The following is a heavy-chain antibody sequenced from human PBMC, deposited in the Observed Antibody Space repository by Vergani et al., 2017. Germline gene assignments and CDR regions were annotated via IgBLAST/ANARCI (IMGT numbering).Heavy chain of an antibody. J-gene: IGHJ6*02. V-gene: IGHV3-48*03. CDR3: ARDIGGDGDYGDYYYGMDV. CDR2: ISSSGSTI. Sequence: EVQLVESGGGLVQPGGSLRLSCAASGFTFSSYEMNWVRQAPGKGLEWVSYISSSGSTIYYADSVKGRFTISRDNAKNSLYLQMNSLRAEDTAVYYCARDIGGDGDYGDYYYGMDVWGQGTTVTVSS. CDR1: GFTFSSYE. D-gene: IGHD4-17*01.